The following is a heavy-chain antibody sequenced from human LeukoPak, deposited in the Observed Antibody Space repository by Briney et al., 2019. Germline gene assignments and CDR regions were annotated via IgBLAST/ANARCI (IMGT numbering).Heavy chain of an antibody. CDR3: AREAAWGNWYFDL. D-gene: IGHD3-16*01. V-gene: IGHV3-30*03. Sequence: GGSLRLSCAASGFTFSDYGMHWVRQAPGKGLEWVSLISYDGSNKYYADSVKGRFTISRDNSKNTLYLEMNSLRYDDTALYYCAREAAWGNWYFDLWGRGTLVTVSS. CDR2: ISYDGSNK. J-gene: IGHJ2*01. CDR1: GFTFSDYG.